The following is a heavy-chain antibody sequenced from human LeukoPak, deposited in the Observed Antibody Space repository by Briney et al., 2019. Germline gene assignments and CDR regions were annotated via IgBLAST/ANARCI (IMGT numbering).Heavy chain of an antibody. CDR2: IYYSGST. J-gene: IGHJ5*02. CDR1: GGSFSGYY. V-gene: IGHV4-59*01. D-gene: IGHD6-19*01. CDR3: AKVRYSSGWYWFDP. Sequence: SETLSLTCAVYGGSFSGYYWSWIRQPPGKGLEWIGYIYYSGSTNYNPSLKSRVTISVDTSKNQFSLKLSSVTAADTAVYYCAKVRYSSGWYWFDPWGQGTLVTVSS.